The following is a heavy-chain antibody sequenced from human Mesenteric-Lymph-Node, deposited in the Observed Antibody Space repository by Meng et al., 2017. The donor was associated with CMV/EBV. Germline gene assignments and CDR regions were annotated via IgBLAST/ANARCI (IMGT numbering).Heavy chain of an antibody. J-gene: IGHJ5*02. V-gene: IGHV3-7*01. D-gene: IGHD1-26*01. CDR1: GFTFSSYW. CDR2: IKQDGSEK. Sequence: GESLKISCAASGFTFSSYWMGWVRQAPGKGLEWVANIKQDGSEKYYVDSVKGRFTISRDNAKNSVSLQMDSLRAEDTAVYYCARARNGSYDHWGQGTLVTVSS. CDR3: ARARNGSYDH.